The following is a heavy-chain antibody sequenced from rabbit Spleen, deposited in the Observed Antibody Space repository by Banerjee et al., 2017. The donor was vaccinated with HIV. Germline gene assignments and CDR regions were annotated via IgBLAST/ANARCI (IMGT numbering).Heavy chain of an antibody. J-gene: IGHJ3*01. V-gene: IGHV1S45*01. CDR1: GVSLNDKDV. Sequence: EQLEESGGGLVKPEGSLTLTCKASGVSLNDKDVMCWVRQALGKGLEWIGCIDTGSGDTAYATWAKGRFTISKTSSTTVTLQMTSLTAADTATYFCASDIYGHGGFSLWGQGTLVTVS. CDR2: IDTGSGDT. D-gene: IGHD6-1*01. CDR3: ASDIYGHGGFSL.